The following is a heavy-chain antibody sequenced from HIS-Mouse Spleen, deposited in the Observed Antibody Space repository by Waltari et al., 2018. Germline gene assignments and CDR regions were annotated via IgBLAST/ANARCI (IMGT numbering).Heavy chain of an antibody. Sequence: QLQLQESGPGLVKPSETLSLTCTGSGGSISSSSYHRGWIRQPPGKGLEWIGSIYYSGSTYYNPSLKSRVTISVDTSKNQFSLKLSSVTAADTAVYYCAREIPYSSSWYDWYFDLWGRGTLVTVSS. J-gene: IGHJ2*01. D-gene: IGHD6-13*01. V-gene: IGHV4-39*07. CDR3: AREIPYSSSWYDWYFDL. CDR1: GGSISSSSYH. CDR2: IYYSGST.